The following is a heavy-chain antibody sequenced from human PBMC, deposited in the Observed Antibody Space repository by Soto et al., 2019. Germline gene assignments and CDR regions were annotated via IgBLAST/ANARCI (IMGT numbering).Heavy chain of an antibody. Sequence: ASVKVSCKASGYTFSGVYMHWVRQAPGQGLEWMGWINPSNGGTKYAEKFQGRVTMTRDTSISTAYVELSRLTSDDTAVYYCASAAVTGTAGLDFWGQGTLVTVSS. J-gene: IGHJ4*02. D-gene: IGHD6-19*01. CDR1: GYTFSGVY. CDR2: INPSNGGT. CDR3: ASAAVTGTAGLDF. V-gene: IGHV1-2*02.